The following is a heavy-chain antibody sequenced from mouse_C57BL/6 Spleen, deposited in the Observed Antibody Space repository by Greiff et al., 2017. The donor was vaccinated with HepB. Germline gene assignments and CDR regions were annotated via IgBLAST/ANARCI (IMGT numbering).Heavy chain of an antibody. J-gene: IGHJ4*01. CDR2: IDPENGDT. V-gene: IGHV14-4*01. D-gene: IGHD2-5*01. CDR1: GFNIKDDY. CDR3: TTGPYYSNYEAMDY. Sequence: EVQLQQSGAELVRPGASVKLSCTASGFNIKDDYMHWVKQRPEQGLEWIGWIDPENGDTEYASKFQGKATITADTSSNTAYLQLSSLTSEDTAVYDGTTGPYYSNYEAMDYWGQGTSVTVSS.